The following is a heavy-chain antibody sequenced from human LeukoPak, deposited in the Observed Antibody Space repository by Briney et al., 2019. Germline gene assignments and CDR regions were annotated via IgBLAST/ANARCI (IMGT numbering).Heavy chain of an antibody. V-gene: IGHV2-70*04. J-gene: IGHJ4*02. CDR3: AHSNVTGYTQSDY. Sequence: SGHALVKPTQTLTLTCTFSEFSLSSSRMRVSWNRKPPGNALEWLACIAWDDDKFYSTSLKTRLTISKDTSKNTVALKMSNMDPVDTATHYCAHSNVTGYTQSDYWGQGTLVSVSS. CDR1: EFSLSSSRMR. D-gene: IGHD3-9*01. CDR2: IAWDDDK.